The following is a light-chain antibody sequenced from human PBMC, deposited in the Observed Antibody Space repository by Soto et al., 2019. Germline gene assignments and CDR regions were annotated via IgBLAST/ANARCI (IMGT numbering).Light chain of an antibody. V-gene: IGLV7-43*01. Sequence: QAVVTQEPSLTVSPGGTGTLTCASSTGAVTSGYYPNWFQQKPGQPPRALIYSTTYKHSWTPARFSGSLLGGKAALTLSGVQPEDEADYYCLLFYGDGVVFGGGTQLTVL. CDR2: STT. CDR3: LLFYGDGVV. J-gene: IGLJ2*01. CDR1: TGAVTSGYY.